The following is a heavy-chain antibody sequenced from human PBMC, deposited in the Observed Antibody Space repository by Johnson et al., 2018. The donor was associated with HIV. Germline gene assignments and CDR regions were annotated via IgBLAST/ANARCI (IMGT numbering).Heavy chain of an antibody. Sequence: EVQLLESGGGLVQPGGSLRLSCAASGFTFSSYWMSWVRQALGKGLEWVSGISGSGGSTYYAGSVKGRFTISRDNSKNTVYLQMNSLRAEDTAVYHCARGRIPATIAIDIWGQGTMVTVYS. J-gene: IGHJ3*02. V-gene: IGHV3-23*01. CDR2: ISGSGGST. CDR1: GFTFSSYW. CDR3: ARGRIPATIAIDI. D-gene: IGHD2-2*01.